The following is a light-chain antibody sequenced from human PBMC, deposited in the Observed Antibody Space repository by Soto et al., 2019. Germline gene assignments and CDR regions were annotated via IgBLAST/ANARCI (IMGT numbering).Light chain of an antibody. V-gene: IGKV3-15*01. CDR1: QSVSSN. J-gene: IGKJ1*01. CDR3: QQYNNWPPGT. CDR2: DAS. Sequence: EIVMTQSPATLSVSPGERATLSCRASQSVSSNLAWYQQKPGQAPRLLIYDASTRATGIPARFSGSESGTEFTLTITRRQSEDFAVYYCQQYNNWPPGTFGQGTKVEIK.